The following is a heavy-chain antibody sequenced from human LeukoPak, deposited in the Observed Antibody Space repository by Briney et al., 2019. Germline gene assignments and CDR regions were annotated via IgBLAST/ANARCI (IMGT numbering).Heavy chain of an antibody. CDR1: GGSISSYF. CDR3: ARRNVYSSSWDYFDY. D-gene: IGHD6-13*01. J-gene: IGHJ4*02. Sequence: SETLSLTCSVSGGSISSYFWSWIRQPPGKGLEWIGYIYYGGSTNYNPSLKSRVTISVDTSKNQFSPKLSSVTAADTAVYYCARRNVYSSSWDYFDYWGQGTLVTVSS. CDR2: IYYGGST. V-gene: IGHV4-59*08.